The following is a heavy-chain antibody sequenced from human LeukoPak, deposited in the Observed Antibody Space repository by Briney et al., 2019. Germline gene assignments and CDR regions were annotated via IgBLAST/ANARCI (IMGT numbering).Heavy chain of an antibody. V-gene: IGHV1-69*01. J-gene: IGHJ6*03. CDR1: GGTFSSYA. CDR3: ARGSITIFGVVIMGYYYYYMDV. Sequence: SVKVSCKASGGTFSSYAISWVRQAPGQGLEWMGGIIPIFGTANYAQKFQGRVTITADESTGTAYMELSSLRSEDTAVYYCARGSITIFGVVIMGYYYYYMDVWGKGTTVTVSS. D-gene: IGHD3-3*01. CDR2: IIPIFGTA.